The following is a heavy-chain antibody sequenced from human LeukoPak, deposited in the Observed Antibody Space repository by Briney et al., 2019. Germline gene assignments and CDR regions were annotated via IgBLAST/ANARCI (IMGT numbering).Heavy chain of an antibody. CDR3: ARGLQENLAWLQAFTAFDI. J-gene: IGHJ3*02. Sequence: SETLSLTCTVSGGSISGYFWTWIRQPPGKGLEWIGYMYHSGGTDYNPSLKSRVTISVDMSKNQFSLRLSAVTAADTAVYYCARGLQENLAWLQAFTAFDIWGQGTMVTVSS. CDR1: GGSISGYF. CDR2: MYHSGGT. V-gene: IGHV4-59*01. D-gene: IGHD4-11*01.